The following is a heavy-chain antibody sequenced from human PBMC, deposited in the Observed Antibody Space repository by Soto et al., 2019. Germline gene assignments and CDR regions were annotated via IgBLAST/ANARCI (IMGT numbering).Heavy chain of an antibody. D-gene: IGHD2-2*01. CDR3: ARAKLVPAYWEWFDP. J-gene: IGHJ5*02. CDR2: IYYSGST. Sequence: SETLSLTCTVSGGSISSYYWSWIRQPPGKGLEWIGYIYYSGSTNYNPSLKSRVTISVDTSENQFSLKLTSVTAADTAMYYCARAKLVPAYWEWFDPWGQGTLVTVSS. CDR1: GGSISSYY. V-gene: IGHV4-59*12.